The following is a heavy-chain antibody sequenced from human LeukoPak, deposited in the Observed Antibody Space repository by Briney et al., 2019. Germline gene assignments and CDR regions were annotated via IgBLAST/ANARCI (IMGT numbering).Heavy chain of an antibody. V-gene: IGHV3-48*03. CDR3: ARSSSWFDDY. D-gene: IGHD6-13*01. Sequence: GGSLRLFCAASGFTFSSYEMNWVRQAPGKGLEWVSYISSSGSTIYYADSVKGRFTISRDNAKNSLYLQMNSLRAEDTAVYYCARSSSWFDDYWGQGTLVTVSS. J-gene: IGHJ4*02. CDR2: ISSSGSTI. CDR1: GFTFSSYE.